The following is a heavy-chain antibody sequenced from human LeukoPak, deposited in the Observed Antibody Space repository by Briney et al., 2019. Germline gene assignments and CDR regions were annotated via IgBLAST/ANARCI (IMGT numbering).Heavy chain of an antibody. CDR3: ARDGDDFWSGYLDWFDP. Sequence: GASVKVSCKASGYTFTSYGISWVQQAPGQGLEWMGWISAYNGNTNYAQKLQGGVTMTTDTSTSTAYMELRSLRSDDTAVYYCARDGDDFWSGYLDWFDPWGQGTLVTVSS. D-gene: IGHD3-3*01. CDR2: ISAYNGNT. J-gene: IGHJ5*02. CDR1: GYTFTSYG. V-gene: IGHV1-18*01.